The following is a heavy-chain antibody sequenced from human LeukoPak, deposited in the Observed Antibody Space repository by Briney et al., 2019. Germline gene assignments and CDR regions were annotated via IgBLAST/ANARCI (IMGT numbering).Heavy chain of an antibody. CDR3: ARGPTRYYFDY. D-gene: IGHD1-1*01. Sequence: SETLSLTCTVSGGSITSYYWSWIRQPPGKGLEYIGYIYYSGSTNYNPSLKSRVTISVDTSKNQFSLKLSSVTAADTAVYYCARGPTRYYFDYWGQGTLVTVSS. CDR2: IYYSGST. CDR1: GGSITSYY. J-gene: IGHJ4*02. V-gene: IGHV4-59*01.